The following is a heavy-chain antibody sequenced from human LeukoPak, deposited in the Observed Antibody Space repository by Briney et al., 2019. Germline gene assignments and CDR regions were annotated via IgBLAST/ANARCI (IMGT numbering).Heavy chain of an antibody. V-gene: IGHV4-4*07. CDR2: IYTSGST. Sequence: SETLSLTCTVSGGSICSYYWSWIRQPAGKGLEWIGRIYTSGSTNYNPSLKSRVTMSVDTSKNQFSLKLSSVTAADTAVYYCARNTIVGATRWFGPWGQGTLVTVSS. J-gene: IGHJ5*02. CDR3: ARNTIVGATRWFGP. CDR1: GGSICSYY. D-gene: IGHD1-26*01.